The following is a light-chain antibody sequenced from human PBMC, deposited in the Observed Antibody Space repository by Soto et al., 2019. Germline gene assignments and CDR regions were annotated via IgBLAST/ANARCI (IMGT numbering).Light chain of an antibody. CDR2: SNN. Sequence: QSVLTQPPSASGTPGQRVTISCSGSSSNIGNNYVYWYQHIPGTAPKVLIYSNNQRPSGVPDRFSGSKSGTSASLAISGLQSEDEADYYCAAWDDSLNGWVFGGGTQLTVL. V-gene: IGLV1-44*01. CDR1: SSNIGNNY. J-gene: IGLJ3*02. CDR3: AAWDDSLNGWV.